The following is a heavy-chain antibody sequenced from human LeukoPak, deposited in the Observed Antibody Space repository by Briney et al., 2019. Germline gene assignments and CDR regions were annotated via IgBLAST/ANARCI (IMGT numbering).Heavy chain of an antibody. CDR3: ARIDSEDAFDI. CDR2: IDWDDDK. Sequence: SGPALVKPTQTLTLTCTFSWFSLSTSGMRASWIRQPPGKALEWLARIDWDDDKFYITSLKTRLTISKDTSKSQVVLTMTNMDPVNTATYYCARIDSEDAFDIWGQGTMVTVSS. J-gene: IGHJ3*02. CDR1: WFSLSTSGMR. V-gene: IGHV2-70*04. D-gene: IGHD3-22*01.